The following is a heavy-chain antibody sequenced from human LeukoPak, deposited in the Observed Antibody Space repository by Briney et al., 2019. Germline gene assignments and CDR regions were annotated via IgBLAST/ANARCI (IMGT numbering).Heavy chain of an antibody. J-gene: IGHJ4*02. CDR2: ISAYNGNT. Sequence: GASVKVSCKASGYTFTSYGISWVRQAPGQGLEWMGWISAYNGNTNYAQKLQGRVTMTTDTSTSTAYMELRSLRSDDTAVYYCARWAGFVAVAGPEDYFDYWGQGTLVTVSS. CDR3: ARWAGFVAVAGPEDYFDY. V-gene: IGHV1-18*01. CDR1: GYTFTSYG. D-gene: IGHD6-19*01.